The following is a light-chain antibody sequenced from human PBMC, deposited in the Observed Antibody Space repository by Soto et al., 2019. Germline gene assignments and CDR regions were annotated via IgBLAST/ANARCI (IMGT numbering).Light chain of an antibody. CDR3: KSYAGSNTYV. V-gene: IGLV1-40*01. J-gene: IGLJ1*01. Sequence: QLVLTQPPSVSGAPGQRVSISCTGSSSNIGSGHDVHWYHHVPGAAPKPLIYGNNNRPSGVPDRFSGSKSGNTASLTVSGLQAADEADYFCKSYAGSNTYVFGSGTKLTVL. CDR2: GNN. CDR1: SSNIGSGHD.